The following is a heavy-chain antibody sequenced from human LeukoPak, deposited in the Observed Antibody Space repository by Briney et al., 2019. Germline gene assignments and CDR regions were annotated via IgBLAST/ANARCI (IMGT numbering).Heavy chain of an antibody. CDR2: ISNSGSTI. Sequence: GGSLRLSCAASGFTFSNYEMNWVRQAPGKGLEWVSYISNSGSTIYYADSVKGRFTISRDNAKNSLYLQMNSLRAEDTAVYYCARYSSGWLQQGHYYMDVWGKGTTVTISS. D-gene: IGHD6-19*01. J-gene: IGHJ6*03. CDR1: GFTFSNYE. CDR3: ARYSSGWLQQGHYYMDV. V-gene: IGHV3-48*03.